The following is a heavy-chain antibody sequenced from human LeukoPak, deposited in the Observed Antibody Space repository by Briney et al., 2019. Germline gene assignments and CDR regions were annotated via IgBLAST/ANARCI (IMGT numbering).Heavy chain of an antibody. CDR2: IYYSGST. V-gene: IGHV4-31*03. D-gene: IGHD6-13*01. CDR1: GGSISSSSYY. J-gene: IGHJ5*02. Sequence: SETLSLTCTVSGGSISSSSYYWGWIRQPPGKGLEWIGYIYYSGSTYYNPSLKSRVTISVDTSKNQFSLKLSSVTAADTAVYYCARDRGIAAAGTGRGWFDPWGQGTLVTVSS. CDR3: ARDRGIAAAGTGRGWFDP.